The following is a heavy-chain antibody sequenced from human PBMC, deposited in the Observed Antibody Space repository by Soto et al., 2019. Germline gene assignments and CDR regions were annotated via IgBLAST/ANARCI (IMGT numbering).Heavy chain of an antibody. CDR3: ARTRSFTLGFYYDGMDV. CDR1: GYSFASYW. Sequence: PGESLKISCQGSGYSFASYWIGWVRQMPGKDLEWMGIIYPGDSDTRYSPSFQGQVTISADKSLRTAYLRWTSLKASDTALYYCARTRSFTLGFYYDGMDVWGHGTTVTVSS. CDR2: IYPGDSDT. D-gene: IGHD6-6*01. J-gene: IGHJ6*02. V-gene: IGHV5-51*01.